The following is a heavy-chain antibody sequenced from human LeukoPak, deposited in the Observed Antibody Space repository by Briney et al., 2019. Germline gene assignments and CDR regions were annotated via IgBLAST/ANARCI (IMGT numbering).Heavy chain of an antibody. J-gene: IGHJ5*02. CDR2: IYYSGST. CDR1: GGSISSGGYY. D-gene: IGHD3-9*01. CDR3: ARDLSGYYNGWFDP. V-gene: IGHV4-31*03. Sequence: PSETLSLTCTVSGGSISSGGYYWSWIRQHPGKGLEWIGYIYYSGSTYYNPSLKSRVTISVDTSKNQFSLKLSSVTAADTAVYYCARDLSGYYNGWFDPWGQGTLVTVPS.